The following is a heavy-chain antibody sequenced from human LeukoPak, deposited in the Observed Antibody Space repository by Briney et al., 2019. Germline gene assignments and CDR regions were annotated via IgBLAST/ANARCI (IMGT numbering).Heavy chain of an antibody. Sequence: SGNSFISFAISWVRQAPGQGLEWMGWISAYYGNTNYAQTFTGRITMTTDTSTSTVYMELRSLRSDDTAVYYCASPRWLQGLWGQGTLVTVSS. CDR2: ISAYYGNT. CDR3: ASPRWLQGL. J-gene: IGHJ4*02. V-gene: IGHV1-18*01. D-gene: IGHD5-24*01. CDR1: GNSFISFA.